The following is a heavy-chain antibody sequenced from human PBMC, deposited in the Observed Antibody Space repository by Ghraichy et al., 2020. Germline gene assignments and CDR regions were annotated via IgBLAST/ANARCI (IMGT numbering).Heavy chain of an antibody. CDR1: GFTFSTYS. CDR2: ISTSGSTV. CDR3: AREMPDLDY. J-gene: IGHJ4*02. V-gene: IGHV3-48*02. D-gene: IGHD2-2*01. Sequence: GESLRLSCAASGFTFSTYSMNWVRQAPGKGLEWVSYISTSGSTVYYADSVKGRFTISRDNAKNSLYLQMNSLRDEDTAVYYCAREMPDLDYWGQGTLVTVSS.